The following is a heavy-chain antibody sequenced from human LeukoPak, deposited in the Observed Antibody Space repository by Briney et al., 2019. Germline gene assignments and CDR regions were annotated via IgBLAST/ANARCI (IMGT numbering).Heavy chain of an antibody. J-gene: IGHJ5*02. D-gene: IGHD4-11*01. V-gene: IGHV4-4*07. CDR3: AREIYRGSYNWFDP. Sequence: SETLSLTCTVSGGSISSYYWSWLRQPAGKGLEWIGRIYTSGSTNYNPALKSRVTMSVDTSKNQFSLKLSSVTAADTAVYYCAREIYRGSYNWFDPWGQGTLVTVSS. CDR1: GGSISSYY. CDR2: IYTSGST.